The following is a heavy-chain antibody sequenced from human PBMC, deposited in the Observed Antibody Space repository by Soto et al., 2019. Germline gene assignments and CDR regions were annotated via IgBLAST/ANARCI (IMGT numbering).Heavy chain of an antibody. CDR1: GFPFSSYV. V-gene: IGHV3-23*01. CDR2: ISGGGGST. J-gene: IGHJ6*02. CDR3: AKAVTLVRGINPYSYGLDV. Sequence: EVHVLESGGGLVQPGGSLRLSCGASGFPFSSYVMTWVRQAPGKGLEWVSVISGGGGSTNYAESVKGRFTISRDNSENTLYLQMNSLRAEDTAVYYCAKAVTLVRGINPYSYGLDVWGQGTTVTVSS. D-gene: IGHD3-10*01.